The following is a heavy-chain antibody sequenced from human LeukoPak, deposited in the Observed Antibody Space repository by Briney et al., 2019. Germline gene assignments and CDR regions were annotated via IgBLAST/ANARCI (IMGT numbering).Heavy chain of an antibody. V-gene: IGHV1-8*03. D-gene: IGHD5-12*01. CDR1: GYTFTSYD. CDR2: MNPNSGNT. CDR3: ARVHSGYDWYYYYYYMDV. J-gene: IGHJ6*03. Sequence: ASVKVSCKASGYTFTSYDINWVRQATGQGLEWMGWMNPNSGNTGYAQKFQGRVTITRNTSISTAYMELSSLRSEDTAVYYCARVHSGYDWYYYYYYMDVWGKGTTVTVSS.